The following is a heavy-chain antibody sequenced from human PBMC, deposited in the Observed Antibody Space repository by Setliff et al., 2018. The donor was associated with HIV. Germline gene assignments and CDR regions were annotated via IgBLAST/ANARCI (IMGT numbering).Heavy chain of an antibody. CDR3: AREPSGDFGSGYSSRGLDY. CDR2: FNPNSGVT. D-gene: IGHD3-3*01. CDR1: GFVFTDYH. J-gene: IGHJ4*02. Sequence: ASVKVSCKASGFVFTDYHIHWVRQAPGQGPEWMGRFNPNSGVTTSPQKFQGRVTMTRDTSINTAYIELTRLTSDDTDFYYCAREPSGDFGSGYSSRGLDYWGRGTLVTVSS. V-gene: IGHV1-2*05.